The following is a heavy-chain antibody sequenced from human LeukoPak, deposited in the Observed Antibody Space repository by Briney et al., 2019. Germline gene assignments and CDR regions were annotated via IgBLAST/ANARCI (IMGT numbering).Heavy chain of an antibody. Sequence: SETLSLTCTVSGGSISSYYWSWIRQPLGKGLEWIGYIYYSGSTNYNPSLKSRVTISVDTSKNQFSLKLSSVTAADTAVYYCARGRIAAAGDDFDYWGQGTLVTVSS. D-gene: IGHD6-13*01. CDR2: IYYSGST. J-gene: IGHJ4*02. CDR3: ARGRIAAAGDDFDY. CDR1: GGSISSYY. V-gene: IGHV4-59*01.